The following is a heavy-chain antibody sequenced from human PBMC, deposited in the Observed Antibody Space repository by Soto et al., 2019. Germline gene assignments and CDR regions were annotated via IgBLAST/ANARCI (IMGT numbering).Heavy chain of an antibody. CDR1: GFTFSSYS. D-gene: IGHD3-16*01. J-gene: IGHJ4*02. CDR3: VRDHLWGFDY. Sequence: EVQLVESGGGLVQPGGSLRLSCAASGFTFSSYSMNWVRQAPGKGLEWVSYIVGSTIYYADSVKGRFTISRDNAKNSLYLQMDSVRAEDTAVYYCVRDHLWGFDYWSQGTLVTVSS. CDR2: IVGSTI. V-gene: IGHV3-48*01.